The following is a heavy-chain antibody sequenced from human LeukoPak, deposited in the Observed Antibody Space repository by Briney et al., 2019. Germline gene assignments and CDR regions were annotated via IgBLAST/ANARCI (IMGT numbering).Heavy chain of an antibody. CDR1: GFTVSSFE. V-gene: IGHV3-15*01. CDR3: TTDLDWNYPYFDY. D-gene: IGHD1-7*01. CDR2: IKSKTDGGTT. J-gene: IGHJ4*02. Sequence: PGGSLRLSCEASGFTVSSFEINWVRQAPGKWLEWVGRIKSKTDGGTTDYAAPVKGRFTISRDDSKNTLYLQMNSLKTEDTAVYYCTTDLDWNYPYFDYWGQGTLVTVSS.